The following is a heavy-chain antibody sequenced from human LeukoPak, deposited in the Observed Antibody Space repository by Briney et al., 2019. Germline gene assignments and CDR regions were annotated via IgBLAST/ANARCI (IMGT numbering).Heavy chain of an antibody. J-gene: IGHJ3*02. V-gene: IGHV3-23*01. CDR2: VGSVGHST. CDR1: GFRFSDAA. Sequence: PGGSLRLSCAASGFRFSDAAMTWVRQAPGKGLGWVSLVGSVGHSTYYGDSVKGRFTISRDNSKNTLSLQMNSLRVEDTAIYYCAKDIELSILGLGTMVTVSS. D-gene: IGHD3-16*02. CDR3: AKDIELSI.